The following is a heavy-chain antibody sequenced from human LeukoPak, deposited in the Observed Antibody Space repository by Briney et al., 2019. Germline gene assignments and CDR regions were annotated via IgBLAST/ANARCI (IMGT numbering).Heavy chain of an antibody. CDR3: AREVTPYYDSSGYHFDY. D-gene: IGHD3-22*01. V-gene: IGHV4-30-4*01. J-gene: IGHJ4*02. CDR1: GGSISSGDYY. Sequence: PSETLSLTCTVSGGSISSGDYYWSWIRQPPGKGLEWIGYIYYSGSTYYNPSLKSRVTISVDTSKNQFSLKLSSVTAADTAVYYCAREVTPYYDSSGYHFDYWGQGTLVTVSS. CDR2: IYYSGST.